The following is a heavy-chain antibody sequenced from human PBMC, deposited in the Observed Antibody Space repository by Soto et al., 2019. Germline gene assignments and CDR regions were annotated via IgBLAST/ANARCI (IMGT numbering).Heavy chain of an antibody. CDR1: GGSISSSSYY. CDR2: IYYSGST. J-gene: IGHJ3*02. V-gene: IGHV4-39*01. CDR3: ARRGSSSWGAPDAFDI. Sequence: QLQLQESGPGLVKPSETLSLTCTVSGGSISSSSYYWGWIRQPPGKGLEWIGSIYYSGSTYYNPSLKSRVTISVDTSKNQFSLKLSSVTAADTAVYYCARRGSSSWGAPDAFDIWGQGTMVTVSS. D-gene: IGHD6-13*01.